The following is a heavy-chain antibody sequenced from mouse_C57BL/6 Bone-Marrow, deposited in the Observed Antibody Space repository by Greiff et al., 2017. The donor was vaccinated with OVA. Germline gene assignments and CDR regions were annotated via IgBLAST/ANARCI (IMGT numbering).Heavy chain of an antibody. Sequence: QVQLQQSGPGLVAPSQSLSITCTVSGFSFTSYAISWVRQPPGKGLEWLGVIWTGGGTNYNSALKSRLSISKDNSKSQVFLKMNSLQTDDTARYYCARSYGSSWTAWFAYWGQGTLVTVSA. CDR1: GFSFTSYA. V-gene: IGHV2-9-1*01. J-gene: IGHJ3*01. CDR2: IWTGGGT. D-gene: IGHD1-1*01. CDR3: ARSYGSSWTAWFAY.